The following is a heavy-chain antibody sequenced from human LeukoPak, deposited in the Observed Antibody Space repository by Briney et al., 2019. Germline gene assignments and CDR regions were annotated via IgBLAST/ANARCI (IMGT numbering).Heavy chain of an antibody. V-gene: IGHV4-30-4*01. CDR3: ARVPSSVNYFNGYYFDY. CDR2: IYYSANT. J-gene: IGHJ4*02. D-gene: IGHD3-10*01. CDR1: GGSISSGDYY. Sequence: PSQTLSLTCIVSGGSISSGDYYWSWIRQPPGKGLEWIGYIYYSANTYYNPSLKSRVTISEDTSKNQFSLKLSSVTAADTAVYYCARVPSSVNYFNGYYFDYWGQGTLVTVSS.